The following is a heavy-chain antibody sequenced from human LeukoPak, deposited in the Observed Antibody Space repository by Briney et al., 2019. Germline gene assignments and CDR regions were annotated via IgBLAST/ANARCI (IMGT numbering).Heavy chain of an antibody. CDR2: MNPNSGNT. J-gene: IGHJ6*01. Sequence: ASVKVSCKASGYTFTSYDINWVRQAPGQGLEWMGWMNPNSGNTGYAQKFQGRVTMTRNTSISTAYMELSSLRSEDTAVYYCARGRLGSYSYWMDGWGQGTTVTVSS. V-gene: IGHV1-8*01. CDR3: ARGRLGSYSYWMDG. CDR1: GYTFTSYD. D-gene: IGHD3-16*01.